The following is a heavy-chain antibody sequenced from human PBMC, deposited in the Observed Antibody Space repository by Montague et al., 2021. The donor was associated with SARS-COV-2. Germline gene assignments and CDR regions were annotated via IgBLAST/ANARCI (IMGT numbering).Heavy chain of an antibody. CDR3: AKEIGHGRPFDY. V-gene: IGHV3-23*01. Sequence: SLRLSCAASGFTSGFIFRKVAMSWVRQAPGKGLEWVSAIGGSGDTYYADSVKGRFAISRDDSKNTLYLQMNSLRADDTAVYYCAKEIGHGRPFDYWGQGALVTVSS. CDR1: GFTSGFIFRKVA. CDR2: IGGSGDT. J-gene: IGHJ4*02. D-gene: IGHD2-15*01.